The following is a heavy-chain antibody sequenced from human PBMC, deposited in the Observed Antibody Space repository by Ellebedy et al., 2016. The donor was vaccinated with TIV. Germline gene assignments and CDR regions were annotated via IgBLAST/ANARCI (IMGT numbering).Heavy chain of an antibody. CDR2: IDSGGSST. D-gene: IGHD6-19*01. CDR1: GFTFSSYW. J-gene: IGHJ6*02. Sequence: GESLKISCAASGFTFSSYWMHWVRQAPGKGLEWVSRIDSGGSSTTYVDSVKGRFTISRDNAKNTLYLQMNSLRAEDTAVYYCARVEVGRSGPSYGMDVWGQGTTVTVSS. V-gene: IGHV3-74*01. CDR3: ARVEVGRSGPSYGMDV.